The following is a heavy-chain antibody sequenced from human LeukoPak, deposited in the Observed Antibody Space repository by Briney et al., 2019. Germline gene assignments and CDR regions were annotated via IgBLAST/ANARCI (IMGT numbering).Heavy chain of an antibody. V-gene: IGHV4-34*01. CDR1: GGSFSGYY. CDR2: INHSGST. D-gene: IGHD4-23*01. J-gene: IGHJ2*01. CDR3: ARMTPYGGNSQRYWYFDL. Sequence: KPSETLSLTCAVYGGSFSGYYWSWIRQPPGKGLEWIGEINHSGSTNYNPSLKSRVTISVDTSKNQFSLKLSSVTAADTAVYYWARMTPYGGNSQRYWYFDLWGRGTLVTVSS.